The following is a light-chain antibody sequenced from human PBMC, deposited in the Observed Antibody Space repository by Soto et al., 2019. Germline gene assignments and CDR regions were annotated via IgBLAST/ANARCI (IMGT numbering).Light chain of an antibody. Sequence: DIVMTQSPATLSVSPGGRATLSCRVSQSVGSNVAWYQQKPGQPPRLLIYGASTRAAGVPARFSGSGYGRQFSLTISSLQSEDFAIYHCQQHNNWPPWTFGQGTKVDIK. V-gene: IGKV3-15*01. CDR2: GAS. CDR1: QSVGSN. CDR3: QQHNNWPPWT. J-gene: IGKJ1*01.